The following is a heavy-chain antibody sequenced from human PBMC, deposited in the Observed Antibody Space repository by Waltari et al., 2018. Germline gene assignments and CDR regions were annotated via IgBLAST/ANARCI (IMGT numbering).Heavy chain of an antibody. J-gene: IGHJ4*02. CDR1: GDSLKRGTYF. Sequence: QVQLQESGPSLVRPSETLSLTCSVSGDSLKRGTYFWAWVRQPAKTGLEWFGRIYTKGDTDANPAPQIRATISWDTSKDQISLNLRSLSAADTAVYYCARGRNYAEFYFDHWGPGILVTVSS. D-gene: IGHD1-7*01. CDR2: IYTKGDT. CDR3: ARGRNYAEFYFDH. V-gene: IGHV4-61*02.